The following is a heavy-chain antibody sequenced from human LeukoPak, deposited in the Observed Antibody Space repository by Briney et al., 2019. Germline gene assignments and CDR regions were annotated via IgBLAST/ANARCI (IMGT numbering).Heavy chain of an antibody. J-gene: IGHJ5*02. CDR2: IYYSGSN. V-gene: IGHV4-59*01. CDR1: GVSISTFY. Sequence: PSETLSLTCTVSGVSISTFYWSWIRQPPGKGLEWIGYIYYSGSNNYNPSLKSRVTISVDTSKNQFSLKLSSVTAADTAVYYCARDIKNNWFDPWGQGTLVTVSS. CDR3: ARDIKNNWFDP. D-gene: IGHD3-10*01.